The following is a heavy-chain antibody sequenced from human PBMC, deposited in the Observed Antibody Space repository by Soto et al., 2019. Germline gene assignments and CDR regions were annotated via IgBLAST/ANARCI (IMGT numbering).Heavy chain of an antibody. V-gene: IGHV2-5*02. CDR3: AHRRTGVSKWYYGDFDY. Sequence: QITLRESGPTLVKPTQTLTLTCTFSGFSLSTSGVGVGWIRQPPGKALEWLVFIYWDDDKRYSPSLRSRLAITKDTSKHQVVLTMTNVDPMDKATYYCAHRRTGVSKWYYGDFDYWGQGTLGTVS. D-gene: IGHD3-10*01. CDR2: IYWDDDK. CDR1: GFSLSTSGVG. J-gene: IGHJ4*02.